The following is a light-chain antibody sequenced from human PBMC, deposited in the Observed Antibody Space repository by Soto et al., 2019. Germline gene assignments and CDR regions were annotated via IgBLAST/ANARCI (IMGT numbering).Light chain of an antibody. V-gene: IGKV3-11*01. CDR3: QQRSNWPT. Sequence: ESVLTQSPATLSLSPGERATLSCRASQSVSSYLAWYQQKPGQAPGLLIYDASNRATGIPARFSGSGSGTDFTLTISSLEPEDFAVYYCQQRSNWPTFGQGTKVDIK. CDR1: QSVSSY. J-gene: IGKJ1*01. CDR2: DAS.